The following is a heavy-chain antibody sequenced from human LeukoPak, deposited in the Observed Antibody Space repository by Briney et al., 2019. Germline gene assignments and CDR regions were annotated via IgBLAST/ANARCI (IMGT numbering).Heavy chain of an antibody. V-gene: IGHV4-34*01. CDR1: GGSFSGYY. CDR2: INHSGST. D-gene: IGHD3-22*01. CDR3: ARGGNYYDSSPGY. J-gene: IGHJ4*02. Sequence: NTSETLSLTCAVYGGSFSGYYWSWIRQPPGKGLEWNGEINHSGSTNYNPSLKSRATISVDTSKNQFSLKLSSVTAADTAVYYCARGGNYYDSSPGYWGQGTLVTVSS.